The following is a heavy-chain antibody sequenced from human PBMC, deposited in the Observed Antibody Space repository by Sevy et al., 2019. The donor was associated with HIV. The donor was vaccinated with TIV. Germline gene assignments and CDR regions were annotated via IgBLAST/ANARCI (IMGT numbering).Heavy chain of an antibody. Sequence: ASVKVSCKASGYTFTGYYMHWVRQAPGQGLEWMGWINPNSGGTNYAQKFQGRVTMTRDTSISTAYMELSRLRSDDTAVYYCARDLSYDSSGYYPEYWGQGTLVTVSS. V-gene: IGHV1-2*02. D-gene: IGHD3-22*01. CDR3: ARDLSYDSSGYYPEY. J-gene: IGHJ4*02. CDR1: GYTFTGYY. CDR2: INPNSGGT.